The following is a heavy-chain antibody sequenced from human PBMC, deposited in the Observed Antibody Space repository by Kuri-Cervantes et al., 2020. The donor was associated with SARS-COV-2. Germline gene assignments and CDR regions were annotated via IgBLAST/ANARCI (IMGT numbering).Heavy chain of an antibody. Sequence: ASVKVSCKASGYTFTSYYMHWVRQAPGQGLDWMGIINPSGGSTSYAQKFQGRVTITTDESTRTAYMELNSLRSEDTAVYYCASHLTGTTPYVYYYYMGVWGKGTTVTVSS. CDR1: GYTFTSYY. J-gene: IGHJ6*03. CDR2: INPSGGST. D-gene: IGHD1-20*01. V-gene: IGHV1-46*01. CDR3: ASHLTGTTPYVYYYYMGV.